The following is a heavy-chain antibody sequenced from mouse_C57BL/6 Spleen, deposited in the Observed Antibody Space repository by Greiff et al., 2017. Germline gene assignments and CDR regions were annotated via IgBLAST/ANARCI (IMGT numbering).Heavy chain of an antibody. V-gene: IGHV5-16*01. J-gene: IGHJ2*01. CDR2: INYDGSST. CDR3: ARDPYGKGYFDY. CDR1: GFTFSDYY. D-gene: IGHD2-1*01. Sequence: EVHLVESEGGLVQPGSSMKLSCTASGFTFSDYYMAWVRQVPEKGLEWVANINYDGSSTYYLDSLKSRFIISRDNAKNILYLQMSSLKSEDTATYYCARDPYGKGYFDYWGQGTTLTVSS.